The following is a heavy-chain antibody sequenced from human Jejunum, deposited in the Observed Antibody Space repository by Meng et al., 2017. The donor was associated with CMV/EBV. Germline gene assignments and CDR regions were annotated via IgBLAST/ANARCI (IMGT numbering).Heavy chain of an antibody. CDR1: GDSIHSSTYY. J-gene: IGHJ4*02. Sequence: VSGDSIHSSTYYWGWTRQPPGKGLEWIGSVHYSGGTYYNPSLKSRVTMSVDTSKNQISLKLTSVSAADTAVYYCARVCSGGTCLDYWGQGTLVTVSS. CDR3: ARVCSGGTCLDY. V-gene: IGHV4-39*07. CDR2: VHYSGGT. D-gene: IGHD2-15*01.